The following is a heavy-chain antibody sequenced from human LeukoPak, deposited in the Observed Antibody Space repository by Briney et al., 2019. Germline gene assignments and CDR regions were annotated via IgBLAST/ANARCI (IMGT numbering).Heavy chain of an antibody. CDR2: ISPNSGGT. V-gene: IGHV1-2*02. CDR3: ARDLMVRAADGDF. Sequence: ASVKVSCRASGYTFAGYYMHWVRQAPGQGLEWMGWISPNSGGTNYAQKVQGRVTITMDTSISTAYMELSRLRSDDTAVYYCARDLMVRAADGDFWGQGTLVTVSS. J-gene: IGHJ4*02. CDR1: GYTFAGYY. D-gene: IGHD2-15*01.